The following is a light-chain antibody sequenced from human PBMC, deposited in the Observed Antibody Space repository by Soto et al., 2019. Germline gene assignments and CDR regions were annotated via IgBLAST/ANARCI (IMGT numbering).Light chain of an antibody. Sequence: EIVMTQSPATLSVSPGERATLSCRACQNIHTNLSWYQQKSGKPPRLVIYDSTLRANGVPDRFGGSRSGTEFTLTINSLEPEDFAVYYCQQRNVWPPITFGQGTRLEIK. CDR3: QQRNVWPPIT. CDR2: DST. J-gene: IGKJ5*01. CDR1: QNIHTN. V-gene: IGKV3D-15*01.